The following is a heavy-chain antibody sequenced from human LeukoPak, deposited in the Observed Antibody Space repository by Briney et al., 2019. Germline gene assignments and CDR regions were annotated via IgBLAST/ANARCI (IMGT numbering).Heavy chain of an antibody. Sequence: ASVKVSCKASGYTFTGYYMHWVRQAPGQGLEWMGWINPNSGGTNYAQKFQGRVTMTRDTSISTAYMELSRLRSDDTAAYYCARVVRYFDWLEDYYYYYGMDVWGQGTTVTVSS. V-gene: IGHV1-2*02. CDR3: ARVVRYFDWLEDYYYYYGMDV. CDR2: INPNSGGT. CDR1: GYTFTGYY. J-gene: IGHJ6*02. D-gene: IGHD3-9*01.